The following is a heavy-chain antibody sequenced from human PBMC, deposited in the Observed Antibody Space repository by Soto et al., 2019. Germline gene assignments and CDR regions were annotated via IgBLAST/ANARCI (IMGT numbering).Heavy chain of an antibody. CDR1: GASISGFY. D-gene: IGHD1-1*01. CDR2: IYATGTT. Sequence: SETLSLTCTVSGASISGFYWSWIRKSAGKGLEWIGRIYATGTTDYNPSLKSRVMMSVDTSKKQFSLELRSVTAADTAVYYCVRDGTKTLRDWLDPWGQGISVTVYS. V-gene: IGHV4-4*07. J-gene: IGHJ5*02. CDR3: VRDGTKTLRDWLDP.